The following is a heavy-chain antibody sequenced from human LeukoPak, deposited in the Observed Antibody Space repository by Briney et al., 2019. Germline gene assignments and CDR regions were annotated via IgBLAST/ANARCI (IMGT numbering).Heavy chain of an antibody. V-gene: IGHV1-69*13. CDR3: ARVGRRSGSYSYAFDI. D-gene: IGHD3-10*01. CDR1: GGTFSSYA. Sequence: GASVKVSCKASGGTFSSYAISWVRQAPGQGLEWMGGIIPIFGTANYAQKFQGRVTITADESTSTAYMELSSLRSGDTAVYYCARVGRRSGSYSYAFDIWGQGTMVTVSS. CDR2: IIPIFGTA. J-gene: IGHJ3*02.